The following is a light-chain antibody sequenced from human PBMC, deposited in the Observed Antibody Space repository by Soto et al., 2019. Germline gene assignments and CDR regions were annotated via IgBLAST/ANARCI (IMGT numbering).Light chain of an antibody. CDR3: QHYGSSPRT. V-gene: IGKV3-20*01. Sequence: EIVLTQSPGTLSLSRGEGATLSCRASQSVSSSHLAWYQQKPGQAPRLLIYDASPRATGIPDRFSGTGSGTDFTLTISRLEPEDFAIYYCQHYGSSPRTFGQGTKVDIK. CDR2: DAS. CDR1: QSVSSSH. J-gene: IGKJ1*01.